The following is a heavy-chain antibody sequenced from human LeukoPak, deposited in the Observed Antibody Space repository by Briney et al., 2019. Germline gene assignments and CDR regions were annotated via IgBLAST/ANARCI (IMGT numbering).Heavy chain of an antibody. Sequence: SETLSLTCTVSGGSISSGDYYWSWIRQPPGKGLEWIGYIYYSGSTYYNPSLKSRVTISVDTSKNQFSLKLSSVTAADTAVYYCARSGYYGSGTYYNVDYWGQGTLVTVSS. CDR1: GGSISSGDYY. CDR3: ARSGYYGSGTYYNVDY. J-gene: IGHJ4*02. V-gene: IGHV4-30-4*01. D-gene: IGHD3-10*01. CDR2: IYYSGST.